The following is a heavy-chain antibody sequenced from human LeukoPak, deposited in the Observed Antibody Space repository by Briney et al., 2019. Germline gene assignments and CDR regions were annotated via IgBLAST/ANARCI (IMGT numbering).Heavy chain of an antibody. J-gene: IGHJ4*02. CDR1: GGXIFSYY. Sequence: SETLSLTCTVSGGXIFSYYCSWIRQPPGKGLEWMGYIYYSGSTNYNPSLKSRVTISVDTSKNQFSLRVSSVTAADTAVYYCARHLNNCGDDCYIFDYWGQGTLVTVSS. CDR3: ARHLNNCGDDCYIFDY. V-gene: IGHV4-59*08. D-gene: IGHD2-21*01. CDR2: IYYSGST.